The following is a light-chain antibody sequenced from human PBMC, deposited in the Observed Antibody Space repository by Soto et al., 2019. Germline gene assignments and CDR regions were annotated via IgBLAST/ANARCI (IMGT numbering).Light chain of an antibody. CDR3: CSYAGNNHLV. CDR1: SSDVGGYNF. V-gene: IGLV2-8*01. CDR2: EVN. J-gene: IGLJ3*02. Sequence: QSALTQPPSASGSPGQSVTISCTGTSSDVGGYNFVSWYQQHPGKAPKLMIYEVNNRPSGVPDRFSGSKSGNTASLTVSGLQAEDEADYYCCSYAGNNHLVFGGGTKLTVL.